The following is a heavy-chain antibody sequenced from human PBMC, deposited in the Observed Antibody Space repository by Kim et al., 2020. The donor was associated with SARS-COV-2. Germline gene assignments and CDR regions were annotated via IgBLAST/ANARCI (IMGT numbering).Heavy chain of an antibody. CDR3: AKSFSGSYFGYDY. J-gene: IGHJ4*02. D-gene: IGHD1-26*01. V-gene: IGHV3-30*18. CDR1: GFTFNTYG. Sequence: GGSLRLSCAASGFTFNTYGMHWVRRAPDKGLEWVAVISYDGSNKYYADSVKGRFTISRDNSKNTLYLQMNSLRIEDTAVYYCAKSFSGSYFGYDYWGQGTLVTVSS. CDR2: ISYDGSNK.